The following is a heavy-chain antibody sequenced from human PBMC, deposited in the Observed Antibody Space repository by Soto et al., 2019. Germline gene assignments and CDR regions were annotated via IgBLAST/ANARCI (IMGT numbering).Heavy chain of an antibody. CDR2: IYYSGST. D-gene: IGHD3-22*01. Sequence: SETLSLTCTVSGGSISSYYWSWIRQPPGKGLEWIGYIYYSGSTNYNPSLKSRVTISVDTSKNQFSLKLSSVTAADTAVYYCARENFDASYYDSSGYYVQNWFDPWGQGTLVTVSS. V-gene: IGHV4-59*01. J-gene: IGHJ5*02. CDR3: ARENFDASYYDSSGYYVQNWFDP. CDR1: GGSISSYY.